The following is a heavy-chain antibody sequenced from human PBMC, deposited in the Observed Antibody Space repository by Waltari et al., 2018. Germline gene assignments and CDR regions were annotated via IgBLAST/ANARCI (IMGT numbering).Heavy chain of an antibody. D-gene: IGHD2-2*01. CDR2: INAGNGNT. CDR3: ARSAMPLDYFDY. J-gene: IGHJ4*02. V-gene: IGHV1-3*01. CDR1: GYTFTSYG. Sequence: QVQLVQSGAEVNKPGASVKVSCKASGYTFTSYGMHWVRQDHGQRLEWMGWINAGNGNTKYSQKFQGRVTITRDTSASTAYMELSSLRSEDTAVYYCARSAMPLDYFDYWGQGTLVTVSS.